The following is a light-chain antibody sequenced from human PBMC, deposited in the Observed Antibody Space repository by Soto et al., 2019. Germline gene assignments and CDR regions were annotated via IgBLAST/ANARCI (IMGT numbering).Light chain of an antibody. J-gene: IGKJ1*01. Sequence: IQMTQSPSTLSASVGDGVTIAYRASQSISSWLAWYQQKPGKAPQLLIYDASSLQSGVPSRFSGSGSGTEFTLTISSLQPDDFATYYCQQYNSYPWTFGQGTKVEI. V-gene: IGKV1-5*01. CDR3: QQYNSYPWT. CDR2: DAS. CDR1: QSISSW.